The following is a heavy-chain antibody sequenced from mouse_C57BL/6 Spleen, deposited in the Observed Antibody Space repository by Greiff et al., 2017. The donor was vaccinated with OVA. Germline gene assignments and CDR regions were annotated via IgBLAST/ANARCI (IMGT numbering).Heavy chain of an antibody. CDR2: IDPSDSYT. J-gene: IGHJ4*01. Sequence: QVQLQQPGAELVKPGASVKLSCKASGYTFTSYWMQWVKQRPGQGLEWIGEIDPSDSYTNYNQKFKGKATLTVDTSSSTAYMQLSSLTSEDSAVYYCASYYGSSSDAMDYWGQGTSVTVSS. D-gene: IGHD1-1*01. V-gene: IGHV1-50*01. CDR3: ASYYGSSSDAMDY. CDR1: GYTFTSYW.